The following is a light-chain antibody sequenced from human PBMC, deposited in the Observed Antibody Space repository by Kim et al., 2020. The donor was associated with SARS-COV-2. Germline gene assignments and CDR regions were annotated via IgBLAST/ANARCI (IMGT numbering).Light chain of an antibody. V-gene: IGLV2-23*02. CDR2: EVS. Sequence: LTQPASVSGSPGQSITISCTGTSSDVGSYNLVSWYQQHPGKAPKLMIYEVSKRPSGVSNRFSGSKSGNTASLTISGLQAEDEADYYCCSYAGSSTSVVFGGGTKLTVL. J-gene: IGLJ2*01. CDR3: CSYAGSSTSVV. CDR1: SSDVGSYNL.